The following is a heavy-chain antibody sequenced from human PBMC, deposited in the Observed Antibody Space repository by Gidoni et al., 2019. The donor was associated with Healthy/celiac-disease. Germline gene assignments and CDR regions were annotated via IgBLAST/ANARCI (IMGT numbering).Heavy chain of an antibody. J-gene: IGHJ4*02. CDR3: ARNSLSFVEMAIAPYYFDY. CDR1: GFTFSSYW. Sequence: EVQLVESGGGLVQPGGSLRLSCAASGFTFSSYWMSWVRQAPGKGLEWVANIKQEGSEKYYVDSVKGRFTISRDNAKNSLYLQMNSLRAEDTAVYYCARNSLSFVEMAIAPYYFDYWGQGTLVTVSS. D-gene: IGHD2-21*01. CDR2: IKQEGSEK. V-gene: IGHV3-7*01.